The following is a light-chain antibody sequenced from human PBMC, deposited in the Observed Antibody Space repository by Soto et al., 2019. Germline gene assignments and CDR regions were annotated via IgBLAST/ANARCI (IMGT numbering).Light chain of an antibody. CDR2: AAS. J-gene: IGKJ1*01. CDR3: LQDHSYPCT. CDR1: QDIRSD. Sequence: AIQLTQSPSSLSASVGDRVTITCRAGQDIRSDLGWYQHKRGKAPRLLIHAASSFQSGVPSRFSGSASGTEFTLTISSLHPEDIASYYCLQDHSYPCTFGQGPKVEI. V-gene: IGKV1-6*01.